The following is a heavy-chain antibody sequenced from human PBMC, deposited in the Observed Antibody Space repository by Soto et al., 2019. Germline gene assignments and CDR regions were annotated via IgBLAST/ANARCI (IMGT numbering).Heavy chain of an antibody. CDR3: ARISSASTGCLNAD. CDR1: VYSFPSQS. D-gene: IGHD2-2*01. CDR2: INVYNGNT. J-gene: IGHJ4*02. Sequence: VSVPLSCEASVYSFPSQSLVGVRPAPGQGLEWMGWINVYNGNTKYAQQLQGRVTLTTDTSTSTAYMDLRSLRSDDTAGYYCARISSASTGCLNADGGKGTLVT. V-gene: IGHV1-18*01.